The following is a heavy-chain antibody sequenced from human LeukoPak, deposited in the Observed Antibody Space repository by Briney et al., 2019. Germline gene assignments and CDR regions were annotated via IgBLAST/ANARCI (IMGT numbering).Heavy chain of an antibody. V-gene: IGHV3-23*01. Sequence: GGSLRLSCAASGFTFRSYGMSWVRQAPGKGLEWVSGISGSGGSTYYADSVKGRFTISRDNSKNTLFLQMNSLRAEDTAVYYCAKVPTYSSSWYAFYFDYWGQGTLVTVSS. D-gene: IGHD6-13*01. J-gene: IGHJ4*02. CDR1: GFTFRSYG. CDR3: AKVPTYSSSWYAFYFDY. CDR2: ISGSGGST.